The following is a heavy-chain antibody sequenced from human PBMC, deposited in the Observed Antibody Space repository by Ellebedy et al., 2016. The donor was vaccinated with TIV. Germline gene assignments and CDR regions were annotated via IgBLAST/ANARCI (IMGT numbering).Heavy chain of an antibody. V-gene: IGHV3-30*18. CDR1: GFLFTQYG. J-gene: IGHJ5*01. CDR3: ANRAWGNEDYSVDS. CDR2: IANDGRNK. D-gene: IGHD2-21*01. Sequence: GGSLRLXCPASGFLFTQYGMDWVRQAPGKGLEWVAVIANDGRNKYYGDSVKGRFTISRDNSKNTLYLQMNSLKVEDTAVYYCANRAWGNEDYSVDSWGQGTLVTVSS.